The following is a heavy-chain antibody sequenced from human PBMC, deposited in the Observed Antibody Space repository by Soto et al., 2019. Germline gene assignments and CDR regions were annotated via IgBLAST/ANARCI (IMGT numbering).Heavy chain of an antibody. V-gene: IGHV1-2*04. CDR1: GYTFTGYY. J-gene: IGHJ3*02. D-gene: IGHD2-15*01. Sequence: ASVKVSCKASGYTFTGYYMHWVRQAPGQGLEWMGWINPNSGGTSYAQKFQGWVTMTRDTSISTAYMELRSLRSDDTAVYYCARGTGGNWAAFDIWGQGTMVTVSS. CDR2: INPNSGGT. CDR3: ARGTGGNWAAFDI.